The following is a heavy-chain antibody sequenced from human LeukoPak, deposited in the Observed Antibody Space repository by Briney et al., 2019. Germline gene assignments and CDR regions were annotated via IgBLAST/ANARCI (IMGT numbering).Heavy chain of an antibody. CDR1: GDSISSGGYS. J-gene: IGHJ4*02. CDR2: VYYSGSI. CDR3: ARGGVYHSPLIRRARTDFDY. D-gene: IGHD5/OR15-5a*01. Sequence: SETLSLTCVVSGDSISSGGYSWGWIRQPPGKGLEWIGSVYYSGSIYYNPSLKSRVTISVDTSKNQFSLKLTSVTAADTAVYYCARGGVYHSPLIRRARTDFDYWGQGTLVTVSS. V-gene: IGHV4-39*07.